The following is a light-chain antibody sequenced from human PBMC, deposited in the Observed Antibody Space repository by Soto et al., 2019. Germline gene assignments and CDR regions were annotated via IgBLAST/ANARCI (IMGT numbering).Light chain of an antibody. CDR2: GAS. CDR3: QQRSNWPPIN. V-gene: IGKV3-11*01. Sequence: EIVLTQSPATLSVSPGESATLSCRASQSVSSNLAWYQQKPGQAPRVLIYGASKRATGIPDRFSGSGSGTDFSLTISRLEPEDFAVYYCQQRSNWPPINFGQGTRLEIK. J-gene: IGKJ5*01. CDR1: QSVSSN.